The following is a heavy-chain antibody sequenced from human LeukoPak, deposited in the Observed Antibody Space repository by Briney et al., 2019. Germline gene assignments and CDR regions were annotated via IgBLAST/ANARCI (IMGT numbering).Heavy chain of an antibody. D-gene: IGHD5-24*01. CDR3: ARVQDGYNPYFDY. J-gene: IGHJ4*02. CDR2: INHSGST. V-gene: IGHV4-34*01. Sequence: SETLSLTCAVYGGSFSGYYWSWIRQPPGKGLEWIGEINHSGSTNYNPSLKSRVTISVDTSKNQFSLKLSSVTAADTAVYYCARVQDGYNPYFDYWGQGTLVTVSS. CDR1: GGSFSGYY.